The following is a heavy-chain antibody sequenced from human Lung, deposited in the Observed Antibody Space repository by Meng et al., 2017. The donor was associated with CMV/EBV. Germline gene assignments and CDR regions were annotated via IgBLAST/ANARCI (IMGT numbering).Heavy chain of an antibody. CDR1: GDTFTYYH. CDR2: NNPRDGDT. J-gene: IGHJ4*02. CDR3: ARERDATYYFHN. D-gene: IGHD5-24*01. Sequence: QLQLVQSGAEVMKPGASVKVSCKASGDTFTYYHIHWVRQAPGQGLEWVGINNPRDGDTSYSQKLRGGVTLTRDTSTSTAYMELSSLSSGDTAVYYCARERDATYYFHNWGQGTLVTVSS. V-gene: IGHV1-46*04.